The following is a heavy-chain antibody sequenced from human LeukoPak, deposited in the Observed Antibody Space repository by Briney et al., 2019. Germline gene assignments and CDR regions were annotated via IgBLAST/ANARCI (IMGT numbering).Heavy chain of an antibody. CDR2: IIPIFGTA. CDR3: ARGGSTDEAPYYYCYMDV. V-gene: IGHV1-69*05. D-gene: IGHD3-16*01. J-gene: IGHJ6*03. CDR1: GYTFTGYY. Sequence: ASVKVSCKASGYTFTGYYMHWVRQAPGQGLEWMRRIIPIFGTANYAQKFQGRVTITTDESTNTAYMELSSLRSEDTAVYYCARGGSTDEAPYYYCYMDVWGKGTTATVSS.